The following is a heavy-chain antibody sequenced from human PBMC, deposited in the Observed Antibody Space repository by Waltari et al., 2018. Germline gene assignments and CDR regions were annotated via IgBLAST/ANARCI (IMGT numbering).Heavy chain of an antibody. J-gene: IGHJ6*03. CDR3: ARADTSTSYFYYYMDV. CDR1: GGSTSTYY. Sequence: QVQLQESGPGLVKPSETLSLTCTVSGGSTSTYYWSWVRQSPGKGLEWIGYIHYSGSSVYNPSLRSRVAISLDTPNNQCSLRLRSGTAADAAIYYCARADTSTSYFYYYMDVWGKGTTVTVSS. D-gene: IGHD1-26*01. V-gene: IGHV4-59*01. CDR2: IHYSGSS.